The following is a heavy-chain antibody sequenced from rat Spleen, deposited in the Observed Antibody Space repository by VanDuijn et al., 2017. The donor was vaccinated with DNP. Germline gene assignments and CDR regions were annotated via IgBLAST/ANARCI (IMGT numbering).Heavy chain of an antibody. CDR2: IKSGGST. CDR3: ARSLATVVPTGAMDA. Sequence: QVQLKESGPGLVQPSQTLSLTCTVSGFSLTSYHVHWVRQPPGKGLEWMGRIKSGGSTDYNSALKSRLYISRDTSKSQVFLKMNSVQTEDTAIYFCARSLATVVPTGAMDAWGQGTSVTVSS. J-gene: IGHJ4*01. D-gene: IGHD1-3*01. CDR1: GFSLTSYH. V-gene: IGHV2-27*01.